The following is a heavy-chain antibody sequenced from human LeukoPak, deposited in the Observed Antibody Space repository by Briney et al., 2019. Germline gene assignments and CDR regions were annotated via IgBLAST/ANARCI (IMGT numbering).Heavy chain of an antibody. V-gene: IGHV1-2*02. CDR3: ATAPYYYDSSGYPED. D-gene: IGHD3-22*01. Sequence: ASVKVSCKASGYTFTGYYMHWVRQAPGQGLEWMGWINPNSGGTNYAQKFQGRVTMTEDTSTDTAYMELSSLRSEDTAVYYCATAPYYYDSSGYPEDWGQGTLVTVSS. J-gene: IGHJ4*02. CDR1: GYTFTGYY. CDR2: INPNSGGT.